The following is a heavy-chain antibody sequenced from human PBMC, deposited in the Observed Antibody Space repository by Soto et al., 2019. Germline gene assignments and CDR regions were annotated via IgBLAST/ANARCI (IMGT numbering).Heavy chain of an antibody. Sequence: QVQLVQSGAEVKKPGSSVKVSCKASGGTFSSYAISWVRQAPGQGLEWMGGIIPIFGTANYAPKFQGRVTITADKSTSTAYKELSSLRSEDTAVYYCARGGPYYYDSSGYSEGDYCGQGTLVTVSS. CDR2: IIPIFGTA. CDR3: ARGGPYYYDSSGYSEGDY. J-gene: IGHJ4*02. CDR1: GGTFSSYA. D-gene: IGHD3-22*01. V-gene: IGHV1-69*06.